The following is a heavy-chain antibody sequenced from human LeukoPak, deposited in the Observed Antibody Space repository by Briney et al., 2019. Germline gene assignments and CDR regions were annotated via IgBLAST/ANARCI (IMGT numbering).Heavy chain of an antibody. D-gene: IGHD5-18*01. V-gene: IGHV3-74*01. Sequence: PGGSLRLSCAASGFTFSDTWMHWVRQAPGKGLVWVSRIRSDGSDTRYAESVKGRFTISRDNAKNTLYLQMNSLRAEDTALYYCARVPLYSYGFYYYMDVWGKGTTVTVSS. CDR1: GFTFSDTW. CDR3: ARVPLYSYGFYYYMDV. CDR2: IRSDGSDT. J-gene: IGHJ6*03.